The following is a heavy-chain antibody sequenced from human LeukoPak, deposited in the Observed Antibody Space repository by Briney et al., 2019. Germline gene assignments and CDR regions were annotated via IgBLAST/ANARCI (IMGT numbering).Heavy chain of an antibody. Sequence: GGSLRLSCAASGFTFGSYGMHWVRQAPGKGLEWVAVISYDGSNKYYADSVKGRFTISSDNSKNTLYLQMNSLRAEDTAVYYCAKVAVYYYGSGSYNDAFDIWGQGTMVTVSS. J-gene: IGHJ3*02. D-gene: IGHD3-10*01. CDR1: GFTFGSYG. CDR3: AKVAVYYYGSGSYNDAFDI. V-gene: IGHV3-30*18. CDR2: ISYDGSNK.